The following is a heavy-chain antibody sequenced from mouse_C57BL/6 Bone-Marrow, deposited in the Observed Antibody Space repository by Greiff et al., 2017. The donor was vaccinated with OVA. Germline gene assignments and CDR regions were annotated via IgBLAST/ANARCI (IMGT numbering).Heavy chain of an antibody. V-gene: IGHV1-26*01. CDR1: GYTFTNYY. J-gene: IGHJ2*01. CDR3: ARPDGYYVTFDY. D-gene: IGHD2-3*01. CDR2: INPNNGGT. Sequence: EVQLQQSGPELVKPGASVKISCKASGYTFTNYYMNWVKQSHGQSLEWIGDINPNNGGTSYNQKFKGKATLTVDKSSSTAYMELRSLTSEDSAVYDCARPDGYYVTFDYWGQGTTLTVSS.